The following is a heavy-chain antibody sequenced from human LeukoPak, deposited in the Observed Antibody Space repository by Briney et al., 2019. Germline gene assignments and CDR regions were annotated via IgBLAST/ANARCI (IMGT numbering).Heavy chain of an antibody. CDR1: GGSISSSSYY. V-gene: IGHV4-39*01. J-gene: IGHJ6*03. CDR2: IYYSGST. CDR3: ARPDRYYMDV. Sequence: SETLSLTCTVSGGSISSSSYYWGWIRQPPGKGLEWIGSIYYSGSTYYNPSLKSRVTISVDTSKNQFSLKLSSVTAADTAVYYCARPDRYYMDVWGKGTTVTVSS. D-gene: IGHD3-16*02.